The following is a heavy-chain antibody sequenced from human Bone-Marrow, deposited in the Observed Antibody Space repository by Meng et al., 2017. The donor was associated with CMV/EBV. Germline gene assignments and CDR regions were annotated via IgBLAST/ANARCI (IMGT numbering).Heavy chain of an antibody. CDR2: IWDDGSNK. D-gene: IGHD6-6*01. Sequence: GESLRLSLAASGFTFRRYVMHWVRQAPGKGLEWVASIWDDGSNKYNSDSVKGRVTISRDNSKNTLYLEMNSPRDEDTAVYYCAKVGEYSSMSDYWGQGILVTVSS. CDR3: AKVGEYSSMSDY. V-gene: IGHV3-30*02. J-gene: IGHJ4*02. CDR1: GFTFRRYV.